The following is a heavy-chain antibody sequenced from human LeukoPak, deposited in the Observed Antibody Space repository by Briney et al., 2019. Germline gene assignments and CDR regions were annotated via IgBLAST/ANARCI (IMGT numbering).Heavy chain of an antibody. D-gene: IGHD5-18*01. CDR2: INPNSTTT. CDR3: ARVRDRMKGYKFDY. V-gene: IGHV1-2*02. J-gene: IGHJ4*02. CDR1: GYTFAGYY. Sequence: ASVKVSCTASGYTFAGYYVHWVRQAPGQGLEWMGWINPNSTTTHYAQKFQGRVTMTRDTSIRTAYMELRRLRSDDTATYYCARVRDRMKGYKFDYWGQGTLVTVSS.